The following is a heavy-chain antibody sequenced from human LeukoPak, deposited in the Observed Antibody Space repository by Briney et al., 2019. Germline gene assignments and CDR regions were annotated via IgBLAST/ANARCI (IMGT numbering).Heavy chain of an antibody. D-gene: IGHD6-6*01. CDR1: GGPISSSSYY. J-gene: IGHJ4*02. Sequence: SETLSLTCTVSGGPISSSSYYWGWIRQPPGKGLEWIGSIYYSGSTYYNPSLKSRVTISVDTSKNQFPLKLSSVTAADTAVYYCARLLAARPHFDYWGQGTLVTVSS. CDR2: IYYSGST. V-gene: IGHV4-39*01. CDR3: ARLLAARPHFDY.